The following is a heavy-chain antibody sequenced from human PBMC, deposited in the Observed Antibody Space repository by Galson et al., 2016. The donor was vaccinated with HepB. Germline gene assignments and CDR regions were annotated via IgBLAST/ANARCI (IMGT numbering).Heavy chain of an antibody. Sequence: SVKVSCKVSGGSFSDYAFAWVRQAPGQGPEWMGRVIPMVGTAKYAQKFQGRVTLTADTSTNTAYMEFNRLTTEDTAMYYCARVDCSGSNCYWAYWGQGTLVTVSS. CDR1: GGSFSDYA. J-gene: IGHJ4*02. D-gene: IGHD2-15*01. V-gene: IGHV1-69*04. CDR3: ARVDCSGSNCYWAY. CDR2: VIPMVGTA.